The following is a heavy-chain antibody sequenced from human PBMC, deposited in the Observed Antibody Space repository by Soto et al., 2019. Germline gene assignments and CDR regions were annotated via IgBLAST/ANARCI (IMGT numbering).Heavy chain of an antibody. CDR3: ARPVPAATGYYYYGMDV. V-gene: IGHV1-69*01. Sequence: QVQLVQSGAEVKKPGSSVKVSCKASGGTFSSYAISWVRQAPGQGLGWMGGIIPIFGTANYAQKFQGRVTITADESTSTAYMELSSLRSEDTAVYYCARPVPAATGYYYYGMDVWGQGTTVTVSS. CDR1: GGTFSSYA. D-gene: IGHD2-2*01. J-gene: IGHJ6*02. CDR2: IIPIFGTA.